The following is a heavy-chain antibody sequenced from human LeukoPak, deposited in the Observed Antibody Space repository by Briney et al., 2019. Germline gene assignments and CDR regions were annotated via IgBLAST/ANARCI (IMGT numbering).Heavy chain of an antibody. CDR3: ARDVKQPPGSVDY. J-gene: IGHJ4*02. D-gene: IGHD6-13*01. Sequence: SSQTLSLTCTVSGGSISSGGYYWSWIRQPPGKGLEWIGYIYHSGSTYYNPSLKSRVTISVDRSKNQFSLKLSSVTAADTAVYYCARDVKQPPGSVDYWGQGTLVTVSS. CDR1: GGSISSGGYY. V-gene: IGHV4-30-2*01. CDR2: IYHSGST.